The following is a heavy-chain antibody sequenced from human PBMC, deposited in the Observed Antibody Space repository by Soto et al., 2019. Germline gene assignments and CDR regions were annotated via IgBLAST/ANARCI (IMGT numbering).Heavy chain of an antibody. J-gene: IGHJ6*02. CDR1: GYTFTRSG. D-gene: IGHD3-16*01. CDR3: ARMGDVPYDYYGMDV. CDR2: INGYNGNT. V-gene: IGHV1-18*01. Sequence: QVQLVQSGAEVKKPGASVKVSCKASGYTFTRSGISWVRQAPGQGLEWMGWINGYNGNTNYTQKFQGRITMTTDTPTSTAYMERRSLRSDDTAVYYCARMGDVPYDYYGMDVWGQGTTVIVSS.